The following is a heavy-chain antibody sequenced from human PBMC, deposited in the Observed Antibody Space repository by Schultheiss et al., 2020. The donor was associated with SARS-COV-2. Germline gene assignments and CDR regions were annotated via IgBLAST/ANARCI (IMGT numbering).Heavy chain of an antibody. D-gene: IGHD3-22*01. CDR2: ISYDGSNI. CDR1: GFTFSSYA. J-gene: IGHJ6*02. V-gene: IGHV3-30*04. CDR3: ARWWYYNSSGHYYFDYGMDV. Sequence: GGSLRLSCAASGFTFSSYAMHWVRQAPGKGLEWVAVISYDGSNIYYADSVKGRFTISRDNSKNTLYLQMTSLRAEDTAVYYCARWWYYNSSGHYYFDYGMDVWGQGTTVTVSS.